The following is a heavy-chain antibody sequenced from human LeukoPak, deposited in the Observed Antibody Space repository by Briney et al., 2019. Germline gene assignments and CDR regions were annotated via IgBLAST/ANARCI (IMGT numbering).Heavy chain of an antibody. J-gene: IGHJ6*02. CDR2: ISGSGGST. Sequence: GGSLRLSCAASGFTFSSYAMSWVRQAPGKGLEWVSAISGSGGSTYYADSVKGRFTISRDNSKYTLYLQMNSLRAEDTAVYYCAKVLGDYQVYYYGMDVWGQGTTVTVSS. CDR1: GFTFSSYA. CDR3: AKVLGDYQVYYYGMDV. D-gene: IGHD3-10*01. V-gene: IGHV3-23*01.